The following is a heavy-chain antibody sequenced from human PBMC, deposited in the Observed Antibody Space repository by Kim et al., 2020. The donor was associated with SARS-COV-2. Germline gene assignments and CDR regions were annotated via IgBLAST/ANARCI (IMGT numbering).Heavy chain of an antibody. D-gene: IGHD3-9*01. CDR3: ARGRGRGYYDILSGRWFDP. V-gene: IGHV4-34*01. CDR1: GGSFSGYY. CDR2: INHSGST. J-gene: IGHJ5*02. Sequence: SETLSLTCAVYGGSFSGYYWSWIRQPPGKGLEWIGEINHSGSTNYNPSLKSRVTISVDTSKNQFSLKLSSVTAADTAVYYCARGRGRGYYDILSGRWFDPWGQGTLVTVSS.